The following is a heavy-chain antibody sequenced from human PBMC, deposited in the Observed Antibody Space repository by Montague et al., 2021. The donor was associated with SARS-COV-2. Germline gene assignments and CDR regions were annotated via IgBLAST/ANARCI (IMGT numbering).Heavy chain of an antibody. CDR2: IYASGGT. J-gene: IGHJ4*02. Sequence: SETLSLTCTVSGDSISSFYGNWIRQPAGKGLEWIGRIYASGGTNYNPSLKSRVTMSVDTSKNQFSLKLNSVTAADTAVYYCGRGVVAATPVVDYWGRGTLVTVSS. D-gene: IGHD2-15*01. V-gene: IGHV4-4*07. CDR1: GDSISSFY. CDR3: GRGVVAATPVVDY.